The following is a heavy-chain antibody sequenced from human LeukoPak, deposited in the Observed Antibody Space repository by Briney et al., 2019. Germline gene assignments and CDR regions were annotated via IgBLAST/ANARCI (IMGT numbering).Heavy chain of an antibody. Sequence: SETLSLTCTVSGGSISSYYWSWIRQPAGKGLEWIGRIYSSGSTYYNPSLKSRVTISVDTSKNQFSLKLSSVTAADTAVYYCARLRFTRVSRAFDYWGQGTLVTVSS. V-gene: IGHV4-4*07. CDR3: ARLRFTRVSRAFDY. CDR2: IYSSGST. J-gene: IGHJ4*02. D-gene: IGHD3-3*01. CDR1: GGSISSYY.